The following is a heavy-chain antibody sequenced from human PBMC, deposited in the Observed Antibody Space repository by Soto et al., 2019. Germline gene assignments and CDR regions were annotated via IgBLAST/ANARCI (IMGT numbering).Heavy chain of an antibody. D-gene: IGHD2-8*02. Sequence: PGGSLRLSCAASGFTFSSYAMSWVRQAPGKGLEWVSAISGSGGSTYYADSVKGRFTISRDNSKNTLYLQMNSLRAEDTAVYYCAKNLRTGGLWWEQIYYYYYGMDVWGQGTTVTVSS. V-gene: IGHV3-23*01. CDR2: ISGSGGST. CDR1: GFTFSSYA. CDR3: AKNLRTGGLWWEQIYYYYYGMDV. J-gene: IGHJ6*02.